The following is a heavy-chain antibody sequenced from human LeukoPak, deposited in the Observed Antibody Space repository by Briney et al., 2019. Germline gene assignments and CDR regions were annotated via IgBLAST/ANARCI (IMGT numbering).Heavy chain of an antibody. D-gene: IGHD6-13*01. CDR3: ATDQGIAAAGRYYYGMDV. CDR2: INAGNGNT. J-gene: IGHJ6*04. CDR1: GYTFTSYA. V-gene: IGHV1-3*01. Sequence: ASVKVSCKASGYTFTSYAMLWVRQAPGQRLEWMGWINAGNGNTKYSQKFQGRVTITRDTSASTAYMALSSLGSEDTAVYYCATDQGIAAAGRYYYGMDVSGKGTTVTVSP.